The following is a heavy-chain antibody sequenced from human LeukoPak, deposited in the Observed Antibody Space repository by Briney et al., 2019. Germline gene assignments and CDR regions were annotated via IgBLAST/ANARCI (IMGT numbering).Heavy chain of an antibody. CDR2: IYYSGST. CDR1: GGSISSYY. J-gene: IGHJ4*02. CDR3: AAYYYDSSGYFRRFDY. D-gene: IGHD3-22*01. V-gene: IGHV4-59*01. Sequence: KASETLSLTCTVSGGSISSYYWSWIRQPPGKGLEWTGYIYYSGSTNCNPSLKSRVTISVDTSKNQFSLKLSSVTAADTAVYYCAAYYYDSSGYFRRFDYWGQGTLVTVSS.